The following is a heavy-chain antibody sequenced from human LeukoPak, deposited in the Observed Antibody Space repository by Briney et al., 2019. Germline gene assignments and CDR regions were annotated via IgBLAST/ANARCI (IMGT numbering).Heavy chain of an antibody. D-gene: IGHD3-22*01. J-gene: IGHJ4*02. CDR3: ARDESSRDDSGGYHY. CDR2: VHFSGST. Sequence: SSETLSLTCAVSTASVTSHHWAWIRQTAVKGLEWVGRVHFSGSTNYNPSLRSRVAISLDKSKNELSPTLKSVSAADTAVYYCARDESSRDDSGGYHYWGRGVLVTVSS. V-gene: IGHV4-4*07. CDR1: TASVTSHH.